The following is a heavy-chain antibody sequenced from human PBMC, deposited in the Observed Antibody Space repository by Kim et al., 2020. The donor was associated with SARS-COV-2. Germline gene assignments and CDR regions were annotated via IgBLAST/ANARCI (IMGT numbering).Heavy chain of an antibody. D-gene: IGHD3-22*01. CDR1: GYSFTTYW. V-gene: IGHV5-51*01. J-gene: IGHJ6*03. CDR3: ARRSFDSSGYYRGYYYYMDV. Sequence: ESLKISCKGSGYSFTTYWIGWVRQMPGKGLEWMGIIYPGDSHTRYSPSFQGQVTISADKSISTAYLQWSSLKASDTAMYYCARRSFDSSGYYRGYYYYMDVWGKGTTVTVSS. CDR2: IYPGDSHT.